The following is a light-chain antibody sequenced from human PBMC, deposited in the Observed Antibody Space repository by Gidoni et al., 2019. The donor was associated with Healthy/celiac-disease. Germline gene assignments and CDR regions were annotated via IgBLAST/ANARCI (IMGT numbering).Light chain of an antibody. V-gene: IGKV1-39*01. J-gene: IGKJ2*01. Sequence: DIPMTQSPSSLSASVGDRVTITCRASQSISSYLNWYQQKPGKAPKLLIYAASSLQSGVPSRCSGSGSGTDFTLTISSLQPEDFATYYCQQSYRTFGQGTKLEIK. CDR2: AAS. CDR3: QQSYRT. CDR1: QSISSY.